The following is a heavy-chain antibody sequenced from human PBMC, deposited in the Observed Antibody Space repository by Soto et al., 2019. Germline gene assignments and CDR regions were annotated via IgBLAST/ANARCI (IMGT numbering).Heavy chain of an antibody. CDR2: IYYTGST. CDR3: ATQPLYDSSGYFYY. V-gene: IGHV4-31*03. J-gene: IGHJ4*02. Sequence: PSETLSLTCSVSGVSIKSGGFYWTWIRQLPGKGLEWIGDIYYTGSTFYHPSLETRVTLSLDTSNNQFSLNLGSVTAADTAVYYCATQPLYDSSGYFYYWGQGTQVTVSS. CDR1: GVSIKSGGFY. D-gene: IGHD3-22*01.